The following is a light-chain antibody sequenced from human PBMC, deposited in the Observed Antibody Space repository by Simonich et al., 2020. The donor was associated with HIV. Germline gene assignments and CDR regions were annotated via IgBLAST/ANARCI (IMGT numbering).Light chain of an antibody. CDR1: SSDIGGYNY. CDR2: DVR. CDR3: TSYTSSSTWV. Sequence: QSALTQPASVSGSPGQSITISCTGTSSDIGGYNYVSWYQQRPGKAPKLMIYDVRKRPSGISNRFSGSKSGNTASLTISGLQAEDEADYYCTSYTSSSTWVFGGGTKLTVL. J-gene: IGLJ3*02. V-gene: IGLV2-14*01.